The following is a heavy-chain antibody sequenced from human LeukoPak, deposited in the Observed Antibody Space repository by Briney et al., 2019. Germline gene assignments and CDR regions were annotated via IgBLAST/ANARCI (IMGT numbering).Heavy chain of an antibody. Sequence: ASVKVSCKASGYTFTGYYMHWVRQAPGQGLEWMGWINPNSGGTNYAQKFQGRVTMTRDTSISTAYMELSRLRSDDTAVYYCASSVVVVAAAGGDAFDIWGQGTMVTVSS. J-gene: IGHJ3*02. CDR3: ASSVVVVAAAGGDAFDI. CDR2: INPNSGGT. D-gene: IGHD2-15*01. CDR1: GYTFTGYY. V-gene: IGHV1-2*02.